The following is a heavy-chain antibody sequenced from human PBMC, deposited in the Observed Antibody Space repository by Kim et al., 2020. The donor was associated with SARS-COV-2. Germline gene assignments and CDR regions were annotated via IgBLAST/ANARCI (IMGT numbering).Heavy chain of an antibody. CDR2: ISGDGGST. CDR1: GFTFDDYA. D-gene: IGHD3-22*01. CDR3: AKEPPYYYDSSGYLDY. J-gene: IGHJ4*02. V-gene: IGHV3-43*02. Sequence: GGSLRLSCAASGFTFDDYAMHWVRQAPGKGLEWVSLISGDGGSTYYADSVKGRFTISRDNSKNSLYLQMNSLRTEDTALYYCAKEPPYYYDSSGYLDYWGQGTLVTVSS.